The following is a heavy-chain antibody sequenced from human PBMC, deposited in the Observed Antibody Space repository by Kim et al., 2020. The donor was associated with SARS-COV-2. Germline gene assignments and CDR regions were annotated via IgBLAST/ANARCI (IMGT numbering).Heavy chain of an antibody. Sequence: SETLSLTCTVSGGASSSSSYYWGWIRQPPGKGLEWIGSIYYSGSTYYNPSLKSRVTISVDTSKNQFSLKLSSVTAADTAVYYCARPYYDSSGYMYWCQGTLVTVSS. J-gene: IGHJ4*02. V-gene: IGHV4-39*01. CDR1: GGASSSSSYY. CDR2: IYYSGST. D-gene: IGHD3-22*01. CDR3: ARPYYDSSGYMY.